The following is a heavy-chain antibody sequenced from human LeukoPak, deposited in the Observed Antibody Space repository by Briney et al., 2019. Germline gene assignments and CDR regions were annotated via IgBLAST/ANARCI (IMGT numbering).Heavy chain of an antibody. CDR1: VLTFSSYS. CDR3: ARGYYALDY. Sequence: GGSLRLSCAASVLTFSSYSMNWVRQAPGKGLEWVSYISSGGSTIYYADSVKGRFTISRDNAKNSLYLQMNSLRDEDTAVYYCARGYYALDYWGQGTLVTVSS. V-gene: IGHV3-48*02. J-gene: IGHJ4*02. D-gene: IGHD2-2*01. CDR2: ISSGGSTI.